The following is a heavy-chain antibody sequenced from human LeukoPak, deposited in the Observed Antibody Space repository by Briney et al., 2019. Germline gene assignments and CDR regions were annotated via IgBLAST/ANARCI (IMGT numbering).Heavy chain of an antibody. CDR1: GFIFSSYG. Sequence: GGSLRLSCAASGFIFSSYGMHWVRQAPGKGLEWVAVIWYDGSNKYYAGSVKGRFTISRDNSKNTLYLQMNSLRAEDTAVYYCAKDGGTGGSNDAFDIWGQGTMVTVSS. CDR3: AKDGGTGGSNDAFDI. J-gene: IGHJ3*02. CDR2: IWYDGSNK. V-gene: IGHV3-33*06. D-gene: IGHD2-15*01.